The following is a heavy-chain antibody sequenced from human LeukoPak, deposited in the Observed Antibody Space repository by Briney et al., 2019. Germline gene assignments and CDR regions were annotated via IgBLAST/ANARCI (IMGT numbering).Heavy chain of an antibody. Sequence: GESLKISCEASGYTFSNDWIGWVRQMPGKGLEWMGIIHPGNSESRYTPSFQGHVTFSVDKSITTAYLQWSSLEASDTAMYYRARLDSGGFYFVPYWGQGTLVTVSS. CDR3: ARLDSGGFYFVPY. CDR2: IHPGNSES. J-gene: IGHJ4*02. CDR1: GYTFSNDW. V-gene: IGHV5-51*01. D-gene: IGHD3-22*01.